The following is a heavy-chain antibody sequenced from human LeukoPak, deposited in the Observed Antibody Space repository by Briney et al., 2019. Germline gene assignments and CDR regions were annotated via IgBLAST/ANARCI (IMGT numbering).Heavy chain of an antibody. V-gene: IGHV7-4-1*02. Sequence: ASVKVSCKASGYTFTNYAMNWVRQAPGQGLEWMGWINTNTGNPTYAQGFTGRFVFSLDTSVSTAYLQISSLKAEDTAVYYCASSGGSYFYGEGGPPYLDYWGQGTLVTVSS. J-gene: IGHJ4*02. D-gene: IGHD1-26*01. CDR2: INTNTGNP. CDR1: GYTFTNYA. CDR3: ASSGGSYFYGEGGPPYLDY.